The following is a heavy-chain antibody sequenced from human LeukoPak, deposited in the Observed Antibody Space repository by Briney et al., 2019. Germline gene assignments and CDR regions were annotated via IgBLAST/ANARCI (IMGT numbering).Heavy chain of an antibody. CDR1: GLTFSSYG. CDR3: AIRTGRIPYYFDY. Sequence: GGSLRLSCAASGLTFSSYGMGWVRQAPGKGLEWVSAISGSGGSTYYADSVKGRFTISRDNSKNTLYLQMSSLRAEDTAVYYCAIRTGRIPYYFDYWGQGTLVTVSS. J-gene: IGHJ4*02. D-gene: IGHD1-14*01. CDR2: ISGSGGST. V-gene: IGHV3-23*01.